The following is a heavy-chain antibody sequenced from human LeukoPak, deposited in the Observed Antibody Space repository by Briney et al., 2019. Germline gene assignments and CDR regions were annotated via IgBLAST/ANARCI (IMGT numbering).Heavy chain of an antibody. J-gene: IGHJ2*01. V-gene: IGHV4-4*08. CDR2: IYSNGIT. D-gene: IGHD3-22*01. CDR3: ARRAYYDTSGYSPASGYFDL. Sequence: PSETLSLTCTVSGGSIFSYYFNWIRQPPGKGLEWIGYIYSNGITNYNPSRRSRGTISIATSKNQVSLRLRSVTAADTAIYYCARRAYYDTSGYSPASGYFDLWGRGTLVTVSS. CDR1: GGSIFSYY.